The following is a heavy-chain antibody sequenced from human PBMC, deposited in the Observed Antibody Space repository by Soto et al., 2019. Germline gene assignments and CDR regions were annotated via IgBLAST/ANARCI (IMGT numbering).Heavy chain of an antibody. CDR3: ARSGGYDVDY. V-gene: IGHV1-18*01. CDR1: RYTFTSSG. J-gene: IGHJ4*02. Sequence: QVQLVQFGAEVKKPGASVKVSCKASRYTFTSSGIIWVRQARGQGLEWMGWISAYNGNTNYAQKLQDRVTMTTDTSTSTAYMELRPLRSNDTAVYYCARSGGYDVDYWGQGTLVTVSS. D-gene: IGHD5-12*01. CDR2: ISAYNGNT.